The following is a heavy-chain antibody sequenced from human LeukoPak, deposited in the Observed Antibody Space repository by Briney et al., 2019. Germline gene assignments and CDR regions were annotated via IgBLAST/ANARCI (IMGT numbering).Heavy chain of an antibody. Sequence: SETLSLTCTVSGGSISSHYWSWIRQPLGKGLEWIGYIYYSGSTNYNPSFKSRVTISVDTSKNQFSLKLSSVTAADTAVYYCARDRYGGTYFDYWGQGTLVTVSS. CDR3: ARDRYGGTYFDY. V-gene: IGHV4-59*11. CDR2: IYYSGST. J-gene: IGHJ4*02. CDR1: GGSISSHY. D-gene: IGHD3-16*02.